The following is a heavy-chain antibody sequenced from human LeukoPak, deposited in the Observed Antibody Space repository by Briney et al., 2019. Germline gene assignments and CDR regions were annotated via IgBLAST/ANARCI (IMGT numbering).Heavy chain of an antibody. D-gene: IGHD6-19*01. J-gene: IGHJ4*02. CDR1: GYTFTSYD. CDR3: ARSRDSSGWYDY. Sequence: ASVKVSCKASGYTFTSYDINWVRQATGQGLEWMGWMNPNSGNTGYAQKFQGRVTMTRNTSMSTAYMELSSLRSEDTAVYYCARSRDSSGWYDYWGQGTLVTVSS. V-gene: IGHV1-8*01. CDR2: MNPNSGNT.